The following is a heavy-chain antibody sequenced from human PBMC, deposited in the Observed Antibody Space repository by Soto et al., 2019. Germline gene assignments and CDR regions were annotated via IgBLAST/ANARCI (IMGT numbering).Heavy chain of an antibody. CDR3: ASGTRSYSSSPPDY. Sequence: QVQLVESGGGVVQPGRSLRLSCAASGFTFSSYAMHWVRQAPGKGLEWVAVISYDGSNKYYADSVKGRFTISRDNSKNTLYLQMNSLRAEDTAVYYCASGTRSYSSSPPDYWGQGTLVTVSS. CDR2: ISYDGSNK. D-gene: IGHD6-13*01. CDR1: GFTFSSYA. J-gene: IGHJ4*02. V-gene: IGHV3-30-3*01.